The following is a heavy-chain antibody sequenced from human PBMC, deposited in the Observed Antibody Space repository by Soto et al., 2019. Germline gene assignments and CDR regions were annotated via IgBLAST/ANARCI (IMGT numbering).Heavy chain of an antibody. D-gene: IGHD3-16*01. Sequence: GSLRLSCAASGFTFSNYDMNWVRQAPGKGLKWVSSISSSSIYIYYADSVKGRFTISRDNAKNSLYLQMNSLSAEDTAVYYCARDRPRGGYATFDYWGQGNLVPVSS. V-gene: IGHV3-21*01. J-gene: IGHJ4*02. CDR2: ISSSSIYI. CDR3: ARDRPRGGYATFDY. CDR1: GFTFSNYD.